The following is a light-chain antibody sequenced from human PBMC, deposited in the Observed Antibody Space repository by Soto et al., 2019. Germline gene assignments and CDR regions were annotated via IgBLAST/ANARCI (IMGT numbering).Light chain of an antibody. CDR3: AAWDDSLNAVV. J-gene: IGLJ2*01. CDR1: TSNLGGNT. CDR2: TNN. V-gene: IGLV1-44*01. Sequence: QSVLTQPPSVSGTPGHKVSISCSGSTSNLGGNTVNWYQQLPGTAPKLLIYTNNQRPSGVPDRFSGSKSGTSASLAISGLRSGNEADFYCAAWDDSLNAVVFGGGTQLTVL.